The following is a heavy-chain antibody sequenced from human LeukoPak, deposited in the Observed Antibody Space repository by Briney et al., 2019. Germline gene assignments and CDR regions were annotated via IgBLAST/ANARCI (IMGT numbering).Heavy chain of an antibody. CDR1: GFTFSSYA. V-gene: IGHV3-23*01. CDR2: ISGSGGST. J-gene: IGHJ4*02. Sequence: GGSLRLSCAASGFTFSSYAMSWVRQAPGKGLEWVSAISGSGGSTYYADSVKGRFTISRDNSKNTLYLQMNSLRAEDTAVYYCAKGSRMKYYYDSSGYYADWGQGTLVTVSS. D-gene: IGHD3-22*01. CDR3: AKGSRMKYYYDSSGYYAD.